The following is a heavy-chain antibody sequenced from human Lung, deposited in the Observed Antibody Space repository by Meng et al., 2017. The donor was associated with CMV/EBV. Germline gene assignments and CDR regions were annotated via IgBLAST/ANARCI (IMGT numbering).Heavy chain of an antibody. CDR3: AKGIYYNYWSAYYTGGPFDY. J-gene: IGHJ4*02. CDR2: IYHGDSDA. CDR1: FSTYW. D-gene: IGHD3-3*01. V-gene: IGHV5-51*01. Sequence: FSTYWSGGVGQVHGKGLHWVAIIYHGDSDARYSPSFQGQVTISADKSINTAYLQWSSLKASDTAMYYCAKGIYYNYWSAYYTGGPFDYWGQGTLVTVSS.